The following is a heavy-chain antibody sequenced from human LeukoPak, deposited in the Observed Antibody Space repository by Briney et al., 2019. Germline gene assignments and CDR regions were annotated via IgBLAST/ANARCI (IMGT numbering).Heavy chain of an antibody. V-gene: IGHV4-4*07. CDR3: ARVRTQPDYYMDV. CDR1: GGSISSYY. Sequence: SETLSLTCTVSGGSISSYYWSWLRQPAGKGLEWIGRIYTSGSTNYNPSLTSRVTMSVDTSKNQFSLKLSSVTAADTAVYYCARVRTQPDYYMDVWGKGTTVTVSS. CDR2: IYTSGST. D-gene: IGHD1-7*01. J-gene: IGHJ6*03.